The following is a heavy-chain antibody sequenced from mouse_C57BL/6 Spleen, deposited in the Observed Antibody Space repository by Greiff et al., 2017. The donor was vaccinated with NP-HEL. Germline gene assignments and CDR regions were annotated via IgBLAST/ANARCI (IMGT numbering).Heavy chain of an antibody. CDR3: ARSLYGYDWYFDV. Sequence: EVKLVESGGDLVKPGGSLKLSCAASGFTFSSYGMSWVRQTPDKRLEWVATISSGGSYTYYPDSVKGRFTISRDTAKNTLYLQMSSLKSEDTAMYYCARSLYGYDWYFDVWGTGTTVTVSS. V-gene: IGHV5-6*01. J-gene: IGHJ1*03. D-gene: IGHD2-2*01. CDR2: ISSGGSYT. CDR1: GFTFSSYG.